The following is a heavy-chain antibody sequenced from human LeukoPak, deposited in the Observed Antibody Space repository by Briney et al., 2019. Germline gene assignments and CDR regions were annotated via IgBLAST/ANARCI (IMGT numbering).Heavy chain of an antibody. J-gene: IGHJ4*02. D-gene: IGHD4-11*01. Sequence: PSETLSLTCAVYGGSFSAYYWSWIRQPPGKGLEWIGYIYYSGSTYYNPSLKSRVTISVDTSKNQFSLKLSSVTAADTAVYYCARGGGNYAAIDYWGQGTLVTVSS. CDR1: GGSFSAYY. CDR3: ARGGGNYAAIDY. CDR2: IYYSGST. V-gene: IGHV4-30-4*01.